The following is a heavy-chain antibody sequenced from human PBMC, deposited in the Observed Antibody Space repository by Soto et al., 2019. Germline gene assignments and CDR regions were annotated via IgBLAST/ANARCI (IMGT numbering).Heavy chain of an antibody. CDR2: IIPIFGSA. D-gene: IGHD2-21*02. Sequence: QVQLVQSGAEVKKPGSSVKVSCKASGGTFSRYAISWVRQAPGQGLEWMGGIIPIFGSANYAQDFQGRVTSTADTSTSTVYMELSSLRSEDTAVYYCAREVVTTIPGYQSFDYWGQGTLVTVSS. J-gene: IGHJ4*02. CDR1: GGTFSRYA. CDR3: AREVVTTIPGYQSFDY. V-gene: IGHV1-69*06.